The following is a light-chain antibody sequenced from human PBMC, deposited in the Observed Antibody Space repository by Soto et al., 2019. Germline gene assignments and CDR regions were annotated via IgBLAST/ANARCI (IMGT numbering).Light chain of an antibody. V-gene: IGKV1-5*03. Sequence: DIQMTQSPSTLSASVGDRVTITCRASQSITNWLAWYQQKPGKAPKLLIYKASRLGSGVPSRFSGSGSGTEFTLTISSLQPDDFATYYCQQYKSYSRTFGQGTKVEIK. J-gene: IGKJ1*01. CDR2: KAS. CDR3: QQYKSYSRT. CDR1: QSITNW.